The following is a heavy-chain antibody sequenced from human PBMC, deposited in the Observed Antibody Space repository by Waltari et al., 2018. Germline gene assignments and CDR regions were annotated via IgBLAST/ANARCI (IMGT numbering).Heavy chain of an antibody. CDR2: SGGSTGST. V-gene: IGHV3-23*04. Sequence: EVQLVESGGGLVQPGGSLRLSCTASGFTFSSYGMTWVRQAPGKGREWVSASGGSTGSTNYADSVGGRFTISRDNTKNTLYLQMNSLRAEDTAVYYCAKSGRSPWAFDIWGQGTMVTVSS. CDR3: AKSGRSPWAFDI. CDR1: GFTFSSYG. J-gene: IGHJ3*02. D-gene: IGHD3-10*01.